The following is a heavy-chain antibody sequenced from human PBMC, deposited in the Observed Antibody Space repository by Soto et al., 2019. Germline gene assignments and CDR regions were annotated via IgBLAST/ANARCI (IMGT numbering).Heavy chain of an antibody. Sequence: HVQLVQSGGELKKPGASVKVSCNTSGYTFNTYFITWVRQAPGQGLEWMGWISAHNGNTNYAEKLQDRVTMTADTITKTAYMELRNLRIDDTAVYYCARDTGNSFDYWGQGTPVTVSS. J-gene: IGHJ4*02. CDR2: ISAHNGNT. CDR3: ARDTGNSFDY. CDR1: GYTFNTYF. V-gene: IGHV1-18*01.